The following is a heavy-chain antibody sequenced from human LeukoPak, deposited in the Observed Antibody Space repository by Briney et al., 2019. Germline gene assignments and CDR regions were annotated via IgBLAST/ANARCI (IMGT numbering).Heavy chain of an antibody. CDR3: ARGPTLKYFHH. Sequence: SETLSLTCTVSGGSISTTSYYWGWIRQPPGKGLEWIGTIYYSGSTYYNPSLKSRVTISVDTSKNQFSLKLSSVTAADTAVYYCARGPTLKYFHHWGQGTLVTVSS. J-gene: IGHJ1*01. CDR2: IYYSGST. CDR1: GGSISTTSYY. V-gene: IGHV4-39*01.